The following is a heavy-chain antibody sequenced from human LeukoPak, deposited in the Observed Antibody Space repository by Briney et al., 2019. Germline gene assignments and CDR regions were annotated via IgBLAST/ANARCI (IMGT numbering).Heavy chain of an antibody. CDR3: ARHVEAVAGTSWFDP. Sequence: PSETLSLTCVVYDESFSGYSWGWIRQAPGKGLEWIGEITQSGYTNYNPSLKSRVTISVDTSKNQLSLKLSSVTAADTAVYYCARHVEAVAGTSWFDPWGQGTLVTVSS. CDR1: DESFSGYS. CDR2: ITQSGYT. J-gene: IGHJ5*02. V-gene: IGHV4-34*01. D-gene: IGHD6-19*01.